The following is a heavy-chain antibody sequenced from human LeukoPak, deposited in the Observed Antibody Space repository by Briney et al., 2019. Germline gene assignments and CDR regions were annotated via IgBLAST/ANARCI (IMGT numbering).Heavy chain of an antibody. J-gene: IGHJ6*03. CDR2: IYYSGST. Sequence: PSETLSLTCTVSGGSISSSSYYWGWIRQPPGKGLEWIGSIYYSGSTYYNPSLKSRVTISVDTSKNQFSLKLSSVTAADTAVYYCARESVVVPAAINYYYYMDVWGKGTTVTVSS. D-gene: IGHD2-2*01. CDR3: ARESVVVPAAINYYYYMDV. CDR1: GGSISSSSYY. V-gene: IGHV4-39*07.